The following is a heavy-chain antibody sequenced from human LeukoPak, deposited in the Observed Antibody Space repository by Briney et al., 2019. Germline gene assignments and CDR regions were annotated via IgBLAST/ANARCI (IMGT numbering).Heavy chain of an antibody. CDR3: ARGRGPLAARIDY. Sequence: PGGSLRLSCAASGFTFSSYWMSWVCQAPGKGLEWVANIKQDGSEKYYVDSVKGRFTISRDNAKNSLYLQMNSLRAEDTAVYYCARGRGPLAARIDYWGQGTLVTVSS. CDR1: GFTFSSYW. CDR2: IKQDGSEK. V-gene: IGHV3-7*01. J-gene: IGHJ4*02. D-gene: IGHD6-6*01.